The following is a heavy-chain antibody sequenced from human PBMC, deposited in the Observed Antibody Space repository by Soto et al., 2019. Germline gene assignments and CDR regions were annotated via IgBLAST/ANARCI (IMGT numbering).Heavy chain of an antibody. Sequence: PGESLKISCKGSGYSFTSYWIGWVRQMPGKGLEWMGIIYPGDSDTRYSPSFQGQVTISADKSISTAYLQWSGLKASDTAMYYCARIVVVPAATGGYYYHGMDVWGQGTTVTVSS. D-gene: IGHD2-2*01. CDR2: IYPGDSDT. CDR3: ARIVVVPAATGGYYYHGMDV. CDR1: GYSFTSYW. J-gene: IGHJ6*02. V-gene: IGHV5-51*01.